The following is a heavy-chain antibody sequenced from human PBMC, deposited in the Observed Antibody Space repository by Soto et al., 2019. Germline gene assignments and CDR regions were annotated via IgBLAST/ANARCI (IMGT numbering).Heavy chain of an antibody. CDR1: GYTFTSYG. V-gene: IGHV1-18*01. Sequence: QVQLVQSGAEVKNSGASVKVSCKASGYTFTSYGFSWVRQAPGQGLEWMGWISASNGNTNYAQKLQGRVTMTTDTSTGTAYMTLRSLRSDDTATYYCASDSVRYCRDGVCYQGSYYFAMDVWGQGTTVTVS. D-gene: IGHD2-8*01. CDR2: ISASNGNT. J-gene: IGHJ6*02. CDR3: ASDSVRYCRDGVCYQGSYYFAMDV.